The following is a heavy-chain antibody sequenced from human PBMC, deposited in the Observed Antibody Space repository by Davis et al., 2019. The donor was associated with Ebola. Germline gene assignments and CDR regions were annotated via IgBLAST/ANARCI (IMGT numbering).Heavy chain of an antibody. CDR1: GGTFSSYT. D-gene: IGHD6-13*01. CDR3: AREAAVAGTVDYYYGMDV. J-gene: IGHJ6*02. Sequence: AASVKVSCKASGGTFSSYTISWVRQAPGQGLEWMGRIIPILGIANYAQKLQGRVTMTTDTSTSTAYMELSSLRSEDTAVYYCAREAAVAGTVDYYYGMDVWGQGTTVTVSS. CDR2: IIPILGIA. V-gene: IGHV1-69*04.